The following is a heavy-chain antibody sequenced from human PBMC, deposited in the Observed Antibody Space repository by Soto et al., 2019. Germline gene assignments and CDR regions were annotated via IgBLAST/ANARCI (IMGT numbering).Heavy chain of an antibody. V-gene: IGHV4-39*01. J-gene: IGHJ5*02. CDR3: ASNSEADYYGAGSYGS. D-gene: IGHD3-10*01. CDR1: GGSISSSGSS. CDR2: IYHTGRT. Sequence: SETLSLTCTVSGGSISSSGSSWGWIHQPPGKGLEWIGIIYHTGRTSYNPSLDSRVTITADSSKNQFSLKLISVTAADKAVYYCASNSEADYYGAGSYGSWGQGTLVTVSS.